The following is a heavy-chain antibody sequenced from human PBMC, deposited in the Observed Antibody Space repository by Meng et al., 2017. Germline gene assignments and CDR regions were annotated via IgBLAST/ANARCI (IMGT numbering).Heavy chain of an antibody. Sequence: QVHLLTSVTAEKKTASSVNVSCKSSAGTFSSYAISWVRQAPGQGLEWMGGIIPIFGTANYAQKFQGRVTITADESTSTAYMELSSLRSEDTAVYYCARDDYSNYLPFDYWGQGTLVTVSS. CDR3: ARDDYSNYLPFDY. J-gene: IGHJ4*02. V-gene: IGHV1-69*01. D-gene: IGHD4-11*01. CDR1: AGTFSSYA. CDR2: IIPIFGTA.